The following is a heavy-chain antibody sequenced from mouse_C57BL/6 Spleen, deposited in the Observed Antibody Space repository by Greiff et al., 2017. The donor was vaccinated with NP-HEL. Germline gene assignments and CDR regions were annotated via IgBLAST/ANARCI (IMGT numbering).Heavy chain of an antibody. CDR2: IWSGGST. J-gene: IGHJ4*01. V-gene: IGHV2-2*01. Sequence: QVQLKESGPGLVQPSQSLSITCTVSGFSLTSYGVHWVRQSPGKGLEWLGVIWSGGSTDYNAAFISRLSISKDNSKSQVFFKMNSLQADDTAIYYCARTGRTTGYYAMDYWGQGTSVTVSS. CDR1: GFSLTSYG. CDR3: ARTGRTTGYYAMDY. D-gene: IGHD2-1*01.